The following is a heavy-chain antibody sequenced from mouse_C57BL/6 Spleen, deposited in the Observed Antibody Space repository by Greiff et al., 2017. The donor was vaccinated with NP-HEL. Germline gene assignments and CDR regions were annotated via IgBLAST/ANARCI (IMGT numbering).Heavy chain of an antibody. V-gene: IGHV1-59*01. J-gene: IGHJ4*01. CDR2: IDPSDSYT. Sequence: QVQLQQPGAELVRPGTSVKLSCKASGYTFTSYWMHWVKQRPGQGLEWIGVIDPSDSYTNYNQKFKGKATLTVDTSSSTAYRQLSSLTSEDSAVYYCARREMVTYYYAMDYWGQGTSVTVSS. D-gene: IGHD2-2*01. CDR1: GYTFTSYW. CDR3: ARREMVTYYYAMDY.